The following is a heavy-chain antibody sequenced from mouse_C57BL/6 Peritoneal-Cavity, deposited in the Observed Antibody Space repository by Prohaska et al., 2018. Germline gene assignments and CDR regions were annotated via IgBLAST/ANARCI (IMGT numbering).Heavy chain of an antibody. J-gene: IGHJ2*01. CDR1: GYTFTTYW. V-gene: IGHV1-61*01. CDR3: GRDYDIDY. D-gene: IGHD1-1*01. CDR2: IYPSDSET. Sequence: RPGSSVKLSCKASGYTFTTYWMDWVKQRHGQGLEWIGNIYPSDSETHYNQKFKDKATLTVDKSSSTAYMQLSSLTSEDSAVYYCGRDYDIDYWGQGTTLTVSS.